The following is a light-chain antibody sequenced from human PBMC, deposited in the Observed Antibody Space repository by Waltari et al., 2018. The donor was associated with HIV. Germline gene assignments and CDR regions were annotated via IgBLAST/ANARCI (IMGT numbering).Light chain of an antibody. J-gene: IGLJ2*01. Sequence: NFMLAQPHSVSKSPGTTVTISSTRTSGSIASNHLQWYHQLPRAPPYTVSYEDNQRPSGVPGRFSGSIDSSSNSASLTISALKTEDEADYYCQSYDSSTPVVFGGGTKLTV. CDR1: SGSIASNH. CDR3: QSYDSSTPVV. V-gene: IGLV6-57*01. CDR2: EDN.